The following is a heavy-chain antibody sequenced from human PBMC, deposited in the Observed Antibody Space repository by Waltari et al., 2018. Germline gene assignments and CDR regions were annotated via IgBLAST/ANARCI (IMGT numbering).Heavy chain of an antibody. CDR2: IYHSGST. D-gene: IGHD2-2*01. CDR1: GGSISSSNW. J-gene: IGHJ5*02. Sequence: QVQLQESGPGLVKPSGTLSLTCAVSGGSISSSNWWSWVRQPPGKGLEWIGEIYHSGSTNYNPSLKSRVTISVDTSKNQFSLKLSSVTAADTAAYYCARGRRYIVVVPAAVWFDPWGQGTLVTVSS. CDR3: ARGRRYIVVVPAAVWFDP. V-gene: IGHV4-4*02.